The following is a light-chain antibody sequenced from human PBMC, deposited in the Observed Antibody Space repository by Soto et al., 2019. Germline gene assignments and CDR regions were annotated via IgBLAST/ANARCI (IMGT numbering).Light chain of an antibody. CDR2: EVS. CDR1: SSDVGGYNY. J-gene: IGLJ1*01. Sequence: QSALTQPASVSGSPGQSITISCTGTSSDVGGYNYVSWYQHHPGKAPKLMIYEVSNRPSGVSNRFSGSKSGNTASLTISGRQAEDEADYVCSSYTSSTFYVFGTGTNVTVL. V-gene: IGLV2-14*01. CDR3: SSYTSSTFYV.